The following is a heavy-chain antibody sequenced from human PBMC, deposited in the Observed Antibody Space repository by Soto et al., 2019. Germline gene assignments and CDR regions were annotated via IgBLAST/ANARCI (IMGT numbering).Heavy chain of an antibody. J-gene: IGHJ4*02. CDR2: ISCSGGST. D-gene: IGHD4-17*01. CDR1: GFTFSSYA. CDR3: AKVGVAVTTVLVLDY. V-gene: IGHV3-23*01. Sequence: EVQLLESGGGLVQPGGSLRLSCAASGFTFSSYAMSWVRQAPGKGLEWVSAISCSGGSTYYADSVKGRFTISRDNSKNTLYLQMNSLRAEDTAVYYCAKVGVAVTTVLVLDYWGQGTLVTVSS.